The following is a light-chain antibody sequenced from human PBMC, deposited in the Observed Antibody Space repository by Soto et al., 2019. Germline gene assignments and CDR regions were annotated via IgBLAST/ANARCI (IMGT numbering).Light chain of an antibody. CDR2: DAS. CDR3: QQYNSYPWT. V-gene: IGKV1-5*01. CDR1: QSISSW. J-gene: IGKJ1*01. Sequence: DIQMTQSPSTLSASVGDRVTITCRASQSISSWLAWYQQKPGKAPKLLIYDASTLESGVPSRFSGSGSGTEFTLTINSLQPADFATYYCQQYNSYPWTFGQGTKVEIK.